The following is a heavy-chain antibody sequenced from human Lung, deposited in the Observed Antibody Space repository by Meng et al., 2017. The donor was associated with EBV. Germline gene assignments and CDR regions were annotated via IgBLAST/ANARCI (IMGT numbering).Heavy chain of an antibody. Sequence: QQQRGGGGLMKPSAPLSPSVAVDGGSSSGFYWSWIRQPPGKGLEWIGEINHSGSTNYNPSLKSRLTISVDTSKNQFSLKLSSVTAADTAVYFCAREVGGSYYQNYWGQGTLVTVSS. J-gene: IGHJ4*02. CDR1: GGSSSGFY. D-gene: IGHD1-26*01. CDR3: AREVGGSYYQNY. V-gene: IGHV4-34*01. CDR2: INHSGST.